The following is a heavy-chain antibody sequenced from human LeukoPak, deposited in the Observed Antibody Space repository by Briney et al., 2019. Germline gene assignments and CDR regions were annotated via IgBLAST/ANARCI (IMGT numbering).Heavy chain of an antibody. D-gene: IGHD2-21*02. V-gene: IGHV4-59*11. J-gene: IGHJ5*02. CDR1: GGSITGHY. CDR2: VYDNGNT. Sequence: PSETLSLTCTVSGGSITGHYWTWIRQSPGKDLEWIGFVYDNGNTNYNSSLQSRVTMSVDTSTNQLSLKMTSVTAADTAIYYCARVFRGVVTSIWFDPWGQGSLVTVSS. CDR3: ARVFRGVVTSIWFDP.